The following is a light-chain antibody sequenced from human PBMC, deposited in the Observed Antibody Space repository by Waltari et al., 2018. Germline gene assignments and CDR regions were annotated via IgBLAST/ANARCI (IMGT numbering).Light chain of an antibody. CDR3: MQALQTPRAIT. Sequence: DIVMTQSPLSLPVTPGEPASISCRSSQSLLHSNGYNYLDWYLQKPGQSPQLLIYLGSSRASGVPDRVSGSGSGTDFTLKISRVEAEDVGVYYCMQALQTPRAITFGQGTRLEIK. J-gene: IGKJ5*01. CDR2: LGS. V-gene: IGKV2-28*01. CDR1: QSLLHSNGYNY.